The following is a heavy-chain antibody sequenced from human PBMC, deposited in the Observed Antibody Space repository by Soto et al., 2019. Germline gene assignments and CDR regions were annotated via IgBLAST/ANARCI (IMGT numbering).Heavy chain of an antibody. J-gene: IGHJ4*02. CDR2: IYPGDSDS. D-gene: IGHD2-2*01. Sequence: GSLKISCKGSGYSFTSSWLGWVRQMPGKGLEWMGIIYPGDSDSSYSPSFQGQVTISADKSINTAYLHWSSLKASDTAIYYCAKHEGYCSTTTCSNFDYWGQGTLVTVSS. CDR1: GYSFTSSW. CDR3: AKHEGYCSTTTCSNFDY. V-gene: IGHV5-51*01.